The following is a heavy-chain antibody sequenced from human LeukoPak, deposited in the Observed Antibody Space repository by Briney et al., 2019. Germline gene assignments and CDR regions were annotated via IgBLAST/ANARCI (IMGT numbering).Heavy chain of an antibody. CDR2: MYYTGAS. CDR1: GGSISSYY. J-gene: IGHJ3*02. D-gene: IGHD3-22*01. CDR3: AKHGDYDGSLNHSFDI. V-gene: IGHV4-59*08. Sequence: SETLSLTRSVSGGSISSYYWSWIRQPPGKGLEWIGFMYYTGASNYNPSLKSRVTISVDTSKNQFSLKLGSVTAADTAMYYCAKHGDYDGSLNHSFDIRGQGTMVTVSS.